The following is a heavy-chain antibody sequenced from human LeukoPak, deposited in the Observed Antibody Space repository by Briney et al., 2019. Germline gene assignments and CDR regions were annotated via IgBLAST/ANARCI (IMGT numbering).Heavy chain of an antibody. V-gene: IGHV3-30*03. CDR2: ISYDGSNS. J-gene: IGHJ4*02. CDR3: ARRYCSSTSCYDTPFDY. CDR1: GFTFSSYG. D-gene: IGHD2-2*01. Sequence: GGSLRLSCAASGFTFSSYGMHWVRQAPGKGLEWVAVISYDGSNSYYADSVKGRFTISRDNAKNSLYLQMNSLRAEDTAVYYCARRYCSSTSCYDTPFDYWGQGTLVTVSS.